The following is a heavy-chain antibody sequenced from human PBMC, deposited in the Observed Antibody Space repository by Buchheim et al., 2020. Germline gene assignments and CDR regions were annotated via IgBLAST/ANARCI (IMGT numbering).Heavy chain of an antibody. CDR1: GGSFSGYY. Sequence: QVQLQQWGAGLLKPSETLSLTCAVYGGSFSGYYWSWIRQPPGKGLEWIGEINHSGSTNYNPSLKSRVTISVDTSKNQFSLKLSSVTAADTAVYYCAGAGAYDILTGYYSINWFDPWGQGTL. D-gene: IGHD3-9*01. V-gene: IGHV4-34*01. J-gene: IGHJ5*02. CDR3: AGAGAYDILTGYYSINWFDP. CDR2: INHSGST.